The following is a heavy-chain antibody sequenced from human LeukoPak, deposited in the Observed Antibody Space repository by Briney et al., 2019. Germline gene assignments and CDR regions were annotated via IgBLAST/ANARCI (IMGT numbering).Heavy chain of an antibody. CDR1: GYSISGGYY. D-gene: IGHD6-19*01. CDR2: IYHSGST. V-gene: IGHV4-38-2*02. Sequence: ASETLSLTCTVSGYSISGGYYWGWIRQPPGKGLEWIGTIYHSGSTNYNPSLKSRVTISVDTSKNQFSLKLSPVTAADTAVYYCAREVAGTFYFDYWGQGTLVTVSS. J-gene: IGHJ4*02. CDR3: AREVAGTFYFDY.